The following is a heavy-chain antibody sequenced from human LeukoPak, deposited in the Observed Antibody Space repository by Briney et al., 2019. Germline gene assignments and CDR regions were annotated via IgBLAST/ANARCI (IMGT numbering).Heavy chain of an antibody. CDR1: GFTFSNYD. J-gene: IGHJ3*02. CDR2: ISSSSSYI. V-gene: IGHV3-21*01. Sequence: GGSLRLSCAASGFTFSNYDMNWVRQAPGKGLEWVSSISSSSSYIYYADSVKGRFTISRDNAKNSLYLQMNSLRAEDTAVYYCASTSGMDDAFDIWGQGTMVTVSS. D-gene: IGHD2-15*01. CDR3: ASTSGMDDAFDI.